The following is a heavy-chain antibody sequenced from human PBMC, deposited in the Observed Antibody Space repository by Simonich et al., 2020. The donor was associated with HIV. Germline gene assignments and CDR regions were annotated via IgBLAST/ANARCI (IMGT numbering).Heavy chain of an antibody. D-gene: IGHD4-17*01. CDR2: HNHSGRT. CDR3: ARRHPTTVTTPYFDY. Sequence: QVQLQQWGAGLLKPSETLSLTCAVSGGSFSGYYWSWIRQPPGKGLEWTGEHNHSGRTNYNPSLKRRVTISVDTSKNQFSLKLSSVTAADTAVYYCARRHPTTVTTPYFDYWGQGTLVTVSS. V-gene: IGHV4-34*01. CDR1: GGSFSGYY. J-gene: IGHJ4*02.